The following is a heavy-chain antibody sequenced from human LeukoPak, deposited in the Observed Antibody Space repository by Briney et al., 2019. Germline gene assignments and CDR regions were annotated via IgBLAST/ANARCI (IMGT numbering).Heavy chain of an antibody. J-gene: IGHJ4*02. D-gene: IGHD5-24*01. CDR1: GYSFFSNYW. Sequence: GESLTISCNAYGYSFFSNYWIAWVRQMPGKGLEWMGILYPGDSDSRYSPSFQGQVTISADRSISTAYLHWSSLKVSDTAMYYCARASRDGYNQNFDYWGQGTLVTVSS. V-gene: IGHV5-51*01. CDR2: LYPGDSDS. CDR3: ARASRDGYNQNFDY.